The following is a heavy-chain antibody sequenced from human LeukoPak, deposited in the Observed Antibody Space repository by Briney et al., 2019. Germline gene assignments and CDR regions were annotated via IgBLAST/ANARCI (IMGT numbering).Heavy chain of an antibody. CDR1: GGSFSGYY. V-gene: IGHV4-34*01. CDR2: INHSGST. CDR3: ARGRYCSSTSCFGWFDP. J-gene: IGHJ5*02. D-gene: IGHD2-2*01. Sequence: NPSETLSLTCAVYGGSFSGYYWSWIRQPPGKGLEWIGEINHSGSTNYNPSLKSQVTISVDTSKNQFSLKLSSVTAADTAVYYCARGRYCSSTSCFGWFDPWGQGTLVTVSS.